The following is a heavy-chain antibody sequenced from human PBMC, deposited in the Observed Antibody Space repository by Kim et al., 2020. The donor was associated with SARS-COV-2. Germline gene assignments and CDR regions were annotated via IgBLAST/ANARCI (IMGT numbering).Heavy chain of an antibody. V-gene: IGHV3-30*18. CDR3: AKDRSWFRHDALDI. Sequence: GGSLRLSCAASGFTFSSYCMHWVRQAPGKGLEWVAGISYDGSNKYYADSVKGRFTISRDNSKNTLYLQMNSLRAEDTAVYYCAKDRSWFRHDALDIWGQGTIVTVSS. J-gene: IGHJ3*02. CDR1: GFTFSSYC. CDR2: ISYDGSNK. D-gene: IGHD3-22*01.